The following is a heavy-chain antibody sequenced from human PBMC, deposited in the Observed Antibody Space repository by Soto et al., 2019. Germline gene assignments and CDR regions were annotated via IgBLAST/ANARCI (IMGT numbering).Heavy chain of an antibody. D-gene: IGHD3-22*01. CDR3: ARENYHDDSGYYLSFDY. CDR2: ISSSGNTI. CDR1: GFIFSGYS. J-gene: IGHJ4*02. Sequence: EVQLVESGGDFVQPGGSLRLSCVASGFIFSGYSMNWVRQAPGKGLECVSYISSSGNTIYYADSVKGRFTTSRDNGKNSLYLQMNSLRDEDTAVYYCARENYHDDSGYYLSFDYWGQGTLVTVSA. V-gene: IGHV3-48*02.